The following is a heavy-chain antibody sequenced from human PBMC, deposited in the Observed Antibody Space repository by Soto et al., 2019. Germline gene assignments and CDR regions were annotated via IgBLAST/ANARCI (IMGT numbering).Heavy chain of an antibody. V-gene: IGHV1-18*01. CDR2: MRAYNGTT. CDR3: ARELPSNVGVDP. J-gene: IGHJ5*02. D-gene: IGHD3-16*01. Sequence: ASVKVSCKASGYTITRQGYSWVPQEPGKGLEGMVWMRAYNGTTDYAQTLQSRVTISTDTSKSTAYMQLRSLRSDDTAVYYCARELPSNVGVDPWGQGTLVTVTS. CDR1: GYTITRQG.